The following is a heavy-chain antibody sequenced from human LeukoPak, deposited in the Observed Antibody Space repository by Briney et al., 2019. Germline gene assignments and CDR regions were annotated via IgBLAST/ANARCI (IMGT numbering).Heavy chain of an antibody. D-gene: IGHD3-16*02. J-gene: IGHJ4*02. Sequence: GGSLRLSCAASGFTFSSYSMNWVRQAPGKGLEWVSYISSSSSTIYYADSVKGRLTISRDNAKNSLYLQMNSLRAEDTAVYYCARRDDYVWGSYPNYFDYWGQGTLVTVSS. CDR1: GFTFSSYS. CDR2: ISSSSSTI. V-gene: IGHV3-48*01. CDR3: ARRDDYVWGSYPNYFDY.